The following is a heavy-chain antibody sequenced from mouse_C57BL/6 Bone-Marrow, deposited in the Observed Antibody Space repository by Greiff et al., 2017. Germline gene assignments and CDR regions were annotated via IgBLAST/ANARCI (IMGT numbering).Heavy chain of an antibody. CDR1: GFTFSSYA. CDR3: TRDPDSSGYVSFAY. D-gene: IGHD3-2*02. Sequence: DVHLVESGEGLVKPGGSLKLSCAASGFTFSSYAMSWVRQTPEKRLEWVAYISSGGDYIYYADTVKGRFTISSDNARNTLYLQMSSMKSDDTAMYDCTRDPDSSGYVSFAYWGQGTLVTVSA. V-gene: IGHV5-9-1*02. J-gene: IGHJ3*01. CDR2: ISSGGDYI.